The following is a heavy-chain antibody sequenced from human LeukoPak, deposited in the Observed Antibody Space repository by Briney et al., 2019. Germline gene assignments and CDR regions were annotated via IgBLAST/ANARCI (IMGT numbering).Heavy chain of an antibody. J-gene: IGHJ4*02. V-gene: IGHV4-39*07. CDR1: GGSISSSSYY. Sequence: SETLSLTCTVSGGSISSSSYYWGWIRQPPGKGLEWIGSIYHSGSTYYNPSLKSRVTISVDTSKNQFSLKLSSVTAADTAVYYCARQRRDGYNYVDYWGQGTLVTVSS. CDR3: ARQRRDGYNYVDY. D-gene: IGHD5-24*01. CDR2: IYHSGST.